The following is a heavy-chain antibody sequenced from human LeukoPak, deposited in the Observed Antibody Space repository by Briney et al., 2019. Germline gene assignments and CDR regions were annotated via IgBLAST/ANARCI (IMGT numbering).Heavy chain of an antibody. Sequence: SETLSLTCTVSGGSITGSYWSWLRQPPGKGLQWIGYFYYSGATNYNPSLKSRVTISVDTSKTQLSLKMTSMTAADTAVYYCARSNARDGYNFGYWGQGTLVTVSS. J-gene: IGHJ4*02. D-gene: IGHD5-24*01. CDR1: GGSITGSY. V-gene: IGHV4-59*08. CDR2: FYYSGAT. CDR3: ARSNARDGYNFGY.